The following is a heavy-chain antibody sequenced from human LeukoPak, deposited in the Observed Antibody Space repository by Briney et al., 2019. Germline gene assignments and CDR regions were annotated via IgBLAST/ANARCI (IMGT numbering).Heavy chain of an antibody. CDR1: GFTFSSYE. CDR3: ARELYIVVVPAAGFDY. V-gene: IGHV3-48*03. D-gene: IGHD2-2*01. Sequence: GGSLRLSCAASGFTFSSYEMNWVRQAPGKGLEWVSYISSSGSTIYYADSVKGRLTISRDNAKNSLYLQMNSLRAEDTAVYYCARELYIVVVPAAGFDYWGQGALVTVSS. CDR2: ISSSGSTI. J-gene: IGHJ4*02.